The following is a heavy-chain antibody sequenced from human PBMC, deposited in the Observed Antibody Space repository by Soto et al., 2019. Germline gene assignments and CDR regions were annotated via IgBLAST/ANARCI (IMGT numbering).Heavy chain of an antibody. CDR1: GGSFSGYS. D-gene: IGHD2-8*02. Sequence: SETLSLTCAVYGGSFSGYSWTWIRQPPGTGLEWIGEINHSGSTNYNPSLKSRVTISIDTSKNQISLKLTAVTAADTAVYYCARDKITGLFDYWGQGTLVTVS. V-gene: IGHV4-34*01. J-gene: IGHJ4*02. CDR3: ARDKITGLFDY. CDR2: INHSGST.